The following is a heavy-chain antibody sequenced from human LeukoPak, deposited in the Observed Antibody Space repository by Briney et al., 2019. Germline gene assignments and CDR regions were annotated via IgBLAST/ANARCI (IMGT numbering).Heavy chain of an antibody. CDR3: AKGGHDFWSGYYLDY. CDR2: IWYDGSNK. J-gene: IGHJ4*02. D-gene: IGHD3-3*01. CDR1: GFTFSSYG. Sequence: GGSLRLSCAASGFTFSSYGMHWVRQAPGKGLEWVAVIWYDGSNKYYADSVKGRFTISRDNSKNTLYLQMNSLRAEGTAVYYCAKGGHDFWSGYYLDYWGQGTLVTVSS. V-gene: IGHV3-33*06.